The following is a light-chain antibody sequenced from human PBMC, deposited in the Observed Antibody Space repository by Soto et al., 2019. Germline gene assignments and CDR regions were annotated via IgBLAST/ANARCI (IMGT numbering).Light chain of an antibody. CDR2: AAS. J-gene: IGKJ5*01. Sequence: DSHMTQSPSTLSASLGCIITITCRASQSIISYLNWYQQKPGKAPKLLINAASSLQSGVPSRFSGSGSGTEFTLTISALQPEDFATYYSQQSYSTPREFGPGTRLEIK. CDR3: QQSYSTPRE. V-gene: IGKV1-39*01. CDR1: QSIISY.